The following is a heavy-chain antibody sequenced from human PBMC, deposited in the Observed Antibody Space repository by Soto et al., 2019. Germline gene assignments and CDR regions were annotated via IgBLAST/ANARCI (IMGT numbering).Heavy chain of an antibody. CDR2: IYYSGST. CDR3: ARDPYSGSYSAFDI. Sequence: SETLSLTCTVSGGSISSSSYYWGWIRQPPGKGLEWIGSIYYSGSTYYNPSLKSRVTISVDTSKNQFSLKLSSVTAADTAVYYCARDPYSGSYSAFDIWGQGTMVTVS. V-gene: IGHV4-39*07. D-gene: IGHD1-26*01. CDR1: GGSISSSSYY. J-gene: IGHJ3*02.